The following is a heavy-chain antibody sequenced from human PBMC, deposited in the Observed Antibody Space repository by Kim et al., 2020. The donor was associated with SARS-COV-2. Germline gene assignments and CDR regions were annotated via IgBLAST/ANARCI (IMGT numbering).Heavy chain of an antibody. D-gene: IGHD3-10*01. CDR2: IYSGGST. V-gene: IGHV3-53*01. Sequence: GGSLRLSCAASGFTVSSNYMSRVRQAPGKGLEWVSVIYSGGSTYYADSVKGRFTISRDNSKNTLYLQMNSLRAEDTAVYYCARHSLWFGDYYFDYWGQGTLVTVSS. J-gene: IGHJ4*02. CDR3: ARHSLWFGDYYFDY. CDR1: GFTVSSNY.